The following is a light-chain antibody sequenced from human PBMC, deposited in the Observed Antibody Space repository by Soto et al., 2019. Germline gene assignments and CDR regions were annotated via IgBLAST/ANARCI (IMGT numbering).Light chain of an antibody. V-gene: IGKV1-39*01. CDR3: QQSYNPPPA. J-gene: IGKJ1*01. Sequence: IQMTQSPSSLSASVGDRVTITCRSSQNISRFLNWYQQKPGKAPSLVIYAVSNLQAGVPSRFSGSGSGTEFTLTISSLQPADCATYFCQQSYNPPPAFGQGTNVDIK. CDR2: AVS. CDR1: QNISRF.